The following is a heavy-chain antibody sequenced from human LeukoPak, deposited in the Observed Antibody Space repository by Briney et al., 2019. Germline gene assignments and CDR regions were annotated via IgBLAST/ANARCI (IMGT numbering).Heavy chain of an antibody. CDR2: IYHSGST. CDR3: ARDFDSSNYLIWFDP. J-gene: IGHJ5*02. D-gene: IGHD4-11*01. Sequence: SETLSLTCTVSGYSISSGYYWGWIRQPPGKGLEWIGSIYHSGSTYYNPSLTSRVTISVDASKNQFSLKLSSVTAADTAVYYCARDFDSSNYLIWFDPWGQGTLVTVSS. CDR1: GYSISSGYY. V-gene: IGHV4-38-2*02.